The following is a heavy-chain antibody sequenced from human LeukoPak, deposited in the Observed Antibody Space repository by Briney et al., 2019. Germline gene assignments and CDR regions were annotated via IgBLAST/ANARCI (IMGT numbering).Heavy chain of an antibody. Sequence: SETLSLTCTVSGGSISSYYWSWIRQPAGKGLEWIGRIYTSGSTNYNPSLKSRVTMSVDTSKNQFSLKLSSVTAADTDVYYCARDREQWLARNAFDIWGQGTMVTVSS. CDR3: ARDREQWLARNAFDI. V-gene: IGHV4-4*07. J-gene: IGHJ3*02. CDR1: GGSISSYY. D-gene: IGHD6-19*01. CDR2: IYTSGST.